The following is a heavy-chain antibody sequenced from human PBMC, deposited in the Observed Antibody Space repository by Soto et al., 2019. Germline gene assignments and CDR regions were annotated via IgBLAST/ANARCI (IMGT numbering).Heavy chain of an antibody. CDR2: IIPIFGTA. CDR1: GYTFTSYA. V-gene: IGHV1-69*13. J-gene: IGHJ6*02. Sequence: SVKVSCKASGYTFTSYAMHWVRQAPGQRLEWMGGIIPIFGTANYAQKFQGRVTITADESTSTAYMELSSLRSEDTAVYYCARVREKDIVLVPAATYYYYGMDVWGQGTTVTVSS. CDR3: ARVREKDIVLVPAATYYYYGMDV. D-gene: IGHD2-2*01.